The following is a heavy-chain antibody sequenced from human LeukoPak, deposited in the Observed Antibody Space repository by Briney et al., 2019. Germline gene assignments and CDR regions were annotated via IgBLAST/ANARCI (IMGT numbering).Heavy chain of an antibody. CDR2: ISSSSSYI. CDR1: GFTFSSYS. Sequence: PGGSLRLSCAASGFTFSSYSMNWVRQAPGKGLEWVSSISSSSSYIYYADSVKGRFTISRDNAKNSLYLQMNSLRAEDTAVYYCATSIAARPRNADAFDIWGQGTMVTVSS. J-gene: IGHJ3*02. D-gene: IGHD6-6*01. CDR3: ATSIAARPRNADAFDI. V-gene: IGHV3-21*01.